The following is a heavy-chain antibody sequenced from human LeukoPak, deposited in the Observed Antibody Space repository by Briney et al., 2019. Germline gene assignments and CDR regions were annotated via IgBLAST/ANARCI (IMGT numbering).Heavy chain of an antibody. Sequence: GASVKVSCKVSGYTLKEVAIHWVRQAPGKGLEWMGIIYPGDSDTRYSPSFQGQVTISADKSISTAYLQWSSLKASDTAMYYCARLGDNGWFGELYPNNWFDPWGQGTLVTVSS. V-gene: IGHV5-51*01. CDR2: IYPGDSDT. CDR1: GYTLKEVA. J-gene: IGHJ5*02. CDR3: ARLGDNGWFGELYPNNWFDP. D-gene: IGHD3-10*01.